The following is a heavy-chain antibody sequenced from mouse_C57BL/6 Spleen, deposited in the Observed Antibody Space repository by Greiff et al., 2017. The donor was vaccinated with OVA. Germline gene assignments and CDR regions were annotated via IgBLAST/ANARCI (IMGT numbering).Heavy chain of an antibody. CDR1: GFTFSSYA. CDR3: ARDEGLPAWFAY. V-gene: IGHV5-4*01. D-gene: IGHD2-2*01. J-gene: IGHJ3*01. Sequence: DVMLVESGGGLVKPGGSLKLSCAASGFTFSSYAMSWVRQTPEKRLEWVATISDGGSYTYYPDNVKGRFTISRDNAKNNLYLQMSHLKSEDTAMYYCARDEGLPAWFAYWGQGTLVTVSA. CDR2: ISDGGSYT.